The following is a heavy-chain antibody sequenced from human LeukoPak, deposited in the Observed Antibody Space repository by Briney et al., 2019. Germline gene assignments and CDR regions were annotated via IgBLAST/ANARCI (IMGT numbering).Heavy chain of an antibody. Sequence: SETLPLTCAVYGGSFSGYYWSWIRQPPGKGLDSTGEINHSGSTNYNPSLKSRVTISVDTSKNPFSLKLSSVTAADTAVYYCARGKGNRELRRPAVYFDYWGQGTLVTVSS. CDR2: INHSGST. CDR3: ARGKGNRELRRPAVYFDY. J-gene: IGHJ4*02. D-gene: IGHD1-7*01. V-gene: IGHV4-34*01. CDR1: GGSFSGYY.